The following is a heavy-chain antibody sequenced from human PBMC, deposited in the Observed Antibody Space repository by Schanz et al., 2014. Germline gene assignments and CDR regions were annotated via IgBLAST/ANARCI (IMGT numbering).Heavy chain of an antibody. CDR3: AKDAENTAMITDYFDY. V-gene: IGHV3-23*01. CDR2: ISGSGGNT. J-gene: IGHJ4*02. Sequence: EVQLLESGGGLVQPGGSLRLSCAASGFTFRGYAMSSVRQAPGRGLEWVSIISGSGGNTYYADAVRGRFTISRDNSKTTVYLQMNSLRAEDTAVYYCAKDAENTAMITDYFDYWGQGTLVTVSS. D-gene: IGHD5-18*01. CDR1: GFTFRGYA.